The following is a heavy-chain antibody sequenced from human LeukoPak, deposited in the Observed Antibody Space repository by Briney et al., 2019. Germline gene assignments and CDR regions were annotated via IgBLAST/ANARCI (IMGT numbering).Heavy chain of an antibody. CDR2: IIGSGGST. V-gene: IGHV3-23*01. J-gene: IGHJ4*02. D-gene: IGHD1-1*01. Sequence: GRSLRLSCAASGFTFTSYAMSWVRQAPGKGLEWVSAIIGSGGSTYYADSVKGRFTISRDNSKNTLYLQMNSLRAEDTAVYYCAKDDDNLSPHYWGQGTLVTVSS. CDR1: GFTFTSYA. CDR3: AKDDDNLSPHY.